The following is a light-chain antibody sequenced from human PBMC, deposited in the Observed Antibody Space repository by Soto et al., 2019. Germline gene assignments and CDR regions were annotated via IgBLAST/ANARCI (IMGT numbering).Light chain of an antibody. CDR1: QSVSTN. Sequence: IVMTQSPATLSVSPGQRATLSCRASQSVSTNLAWYQQKPGQAPRLLIYGASTRATSNPARFSGSGSVTGFTLTITGLLADNFAVYYCQHYNNWPAWAFGQGTRVDVK. J-gene: IGKJ1*01. V-gene: IGKV3D-15*01. CDR3: QHYNNWPAWA. CDR2: GAS.